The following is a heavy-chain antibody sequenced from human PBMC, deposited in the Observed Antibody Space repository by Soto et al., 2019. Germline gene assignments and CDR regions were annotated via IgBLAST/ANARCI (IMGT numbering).Heavy chain of an antibody. D-gene: IGHD3-10*01. CDR3: AKDWGLLWFGEWFDP. Sequence: GGSLRLSCAASGFTFSSYGMHWVRQAPGKGLEWVAVISYDGSNKYYADSVKGRFTISRDNSKNTLYLQMNSLRAEDTAVYYCAKDWGLLWFGEWFDPWGQGTLVTVSS. CDR1: GFTFSSYG. CDR2: ISYDGSNK. J-gene: IGHJ5*02. V-gene: IGHV3-30*18.